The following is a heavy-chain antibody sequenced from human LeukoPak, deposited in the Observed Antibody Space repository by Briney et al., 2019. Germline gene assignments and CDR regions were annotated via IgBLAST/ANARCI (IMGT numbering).Heavy chain of an antibody. D-gene: IGHD2-2*01. CDR1: GFTFSNYA. CDR2: ISGSGGTA. Sequence: GGSLRLSCAASGFTFSNYAMSWVRQAPGKGLEWVAPISGSGGTAYYADSVKGRFTISRDNSKNTLYLQMNSLRAEDTAVYFCAKAHDIVVVLDYWGQGTLVTVSS. CDR3: AKAHDIVVVLDY. V-gene: IGHV3-23*01. J-gene: IGHJ4*02.